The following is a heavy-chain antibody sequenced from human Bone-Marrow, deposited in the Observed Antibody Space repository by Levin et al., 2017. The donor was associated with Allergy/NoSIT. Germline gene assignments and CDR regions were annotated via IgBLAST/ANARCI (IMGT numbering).Heavy chain of an antibody. V-gene: IGHV1-18*01. CDR1: GFTFNNYA. Sequence: PQASVKVSCKTSGFTFNNYAFTWVRQAPGQGLEWMGWITAYNGNANYAQKFEDRVTMTTDTSTTTAYMELRSLRSDDTAVYYCARYSGNEGTNDFWGQGTLVTVSS. CDR2: ITAYNGNA. J-gene: IGHJ4*02. D-gene: IGHD5-12*01. CDR3: ARYSGNEGTNDF.